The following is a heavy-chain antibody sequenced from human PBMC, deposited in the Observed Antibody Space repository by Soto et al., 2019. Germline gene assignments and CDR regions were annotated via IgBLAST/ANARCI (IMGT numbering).Heavy chain of an antibody. CDR2: IIPIFGTA. CDR1: GGTFRSYA. D-gene: IGHD4-17*01. CDR3: ARVLYGHHTPLDI. V-gene: IGHV1-69*13. Sequence: XAKAYCKAVGGTFRSYAISWVRQEPGEGLEWMGGIIPIFGTANYAQKFQGRVTITADESTSTAYMELNSVRSEDTSFYSCARVLYGHHTPLDIWGQGTMVT. J-gene: IGHJ3*02.